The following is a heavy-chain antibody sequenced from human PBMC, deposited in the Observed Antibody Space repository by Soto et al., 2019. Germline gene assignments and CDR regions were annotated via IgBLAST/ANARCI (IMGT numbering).Heavy chain of an antibody. CDR3: ARWSRISAVYYYYYGMVV. CDR1: GYTFTSYV. J-gene: IGHJ6*02. Sequence: QVQLVQSGAEVKKPGASVKVSCKASGYTFTSYVISGLRQGPGQGLEWMGWISGYNGNTNYAQKLQRRGTMTTDTSTSTSYMERRSLRSDYTAVDYCARWSRISAVYYYYYGMVVWGQGTTVTVSS. D-gene: IGHD1-20*01. CDR2: ISGYNGNT. V-gene: IGHV1-18*01.